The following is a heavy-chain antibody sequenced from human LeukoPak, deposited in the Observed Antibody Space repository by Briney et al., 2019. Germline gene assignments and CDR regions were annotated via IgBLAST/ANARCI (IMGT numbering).Heavy chain of an antibody. CDR3: ARDRDYSFDY. CDR1: GFTFSSYG. CDR2: ISYDGSNK. J-gene: IGHJ4*02. Sequence: GGSLRLSCAASGFTFSSYGMHWVRQAPGKGLEWVAVISYDGSNKYYADSVKGRFTISRDNSKNTLYLQMNSLRAEDTAVYYCARDRDYSFDYWGQGTLVTVSS. V-gene: IGHV3-30*03. D-gene: IGHD4-11*01.